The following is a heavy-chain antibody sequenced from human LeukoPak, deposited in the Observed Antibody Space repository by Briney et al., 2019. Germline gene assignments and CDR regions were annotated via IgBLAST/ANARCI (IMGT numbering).Heavy chain of an antibody. D-gene: IGHD3-10*01. CDR2: ISGSGTI. V-gene: IGHV4-4*07. Sequence: PSETLSLTCTVSGGSINSYWSWIRQPAGKWLEWIGRISGSGTITYNPALQSRLSISIDTSKNQFSLQLMSVTAADTAVYYCARDSGTTGEVKFDPWGQGTLVTVSS. J-gene: IGHJ5*02. CDR3: ARDSGTTGEVKFDP. CDR1: GGSINSY.